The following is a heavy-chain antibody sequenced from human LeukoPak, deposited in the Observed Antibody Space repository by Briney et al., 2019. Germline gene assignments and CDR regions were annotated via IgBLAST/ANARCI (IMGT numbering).Heavy chain of an antibody. V-gene: IGHV3-11*04. J-gene: IGHJ4*02. CDR1: GFTFSDYY. CDR3: VRELGEATTPDY. Sequence: GGSLRLSCAASGFTFSDYYMSWIRQAPGKGLEWVSYISSSGYTTYYADSVKGRFTISRDNAKNSLYLQMDSLRAEETAVYYRVRELGEATTPDYWGQGTLVTVSS. D-gene: IGHD3-16*01. CDR2: ISSSGYTT.